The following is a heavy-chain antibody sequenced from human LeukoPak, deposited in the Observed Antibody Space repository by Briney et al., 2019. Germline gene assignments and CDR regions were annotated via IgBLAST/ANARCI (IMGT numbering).Heavy chain of an antibody. CDR1: GGSFSGYY. D-gene: IGHD2-2*02. J-gene: IGHJ5*02. CDR2: INHSGST. Sequence: PSETLSLTCAVYGGSFSGYYWSWIRQPPGKGLEWIGEINHSGSTNYNPSLKSRVTIPVDTSKNQFSLKLSSVTAADTAVYYCARRYPNWFDPWGQGTLVTVSS. CDR3: ARRYPNWFDP. V-gene: IGHV4-34*01.